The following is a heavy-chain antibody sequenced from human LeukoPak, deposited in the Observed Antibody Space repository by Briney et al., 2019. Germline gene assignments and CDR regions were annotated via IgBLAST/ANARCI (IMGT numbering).Heavy chain of an antibody. CDR1: GYTLTELS. J-gene: IGHJ4*02. V-gene: IGHV1-24*01. CDR2: FDPEDGET. Sequence: ASVKVSCKVSGYTLTELSMHWVRQAPGEGLEWMGGFDPEDGETIYAQKFQGRVTMTEDTSTDTAYMELSSLRSEDTAVYYCATDLDSSIYMSGFDYWGQGTLVTVSS. CDR3: ATDLDSSIYMSGFDY. D-gene: IGHD1-1*01.